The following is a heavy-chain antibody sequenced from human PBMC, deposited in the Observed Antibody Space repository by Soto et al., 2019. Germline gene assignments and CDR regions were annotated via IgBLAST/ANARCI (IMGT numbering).Heavy chain of an antibody. CDR3: ARDRTFNYFYGMDV. Sequence: ASVKVSCKASGYIFIGYHMHWVRQAPGQGLEWMGWINPKTGRTNYAGSVKGRFTISRDNSKITVYLQMNNLRAEDTAVYYCARDRTFNYFYGMDVWGQGTTVTVSS. V-gene: IGHV1-2*07. CDR2: INPKTGRT. CDR1: GYIFIGYH. J-gene: IGHJ6*02.